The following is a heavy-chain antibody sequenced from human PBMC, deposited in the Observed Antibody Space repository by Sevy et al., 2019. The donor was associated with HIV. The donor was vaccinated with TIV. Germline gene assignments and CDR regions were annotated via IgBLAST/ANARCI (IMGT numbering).Heavy chain of an antibody. CDR1: GFTFSRYA. J-gene: IGHJ4*02. D-gene: IGHD3-22*01. V-gene: IGHV3-23*01. CDR2: FSGSGGSGDKT. Sequence: GGSLRLSCAASGFTFSRYAKNWVRQAPGKGLEWVSGFSGSGGSGDKTNYADSVKGRFTISRDDSKNSLYLQLNSLRAEDTAIYYCARKYDSSGYFDYWGQGTLVTVSS. CDR3: ARKYDSSGYFDY.